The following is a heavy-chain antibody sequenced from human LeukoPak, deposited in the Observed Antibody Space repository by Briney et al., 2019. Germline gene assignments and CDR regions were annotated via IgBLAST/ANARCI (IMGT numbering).Heavy chain of an antibody. Sequence: VSVKVSCKVSGYTLTELSMHWVRQAPGKGLEWMGGFDPEDGETIYAQKFQGGVTMTEDTSTDTAYMELSSLRSEDTAVYYCARVDSSGWYWFDPWGQGTLVTVSS. CDR3: ARVDSSGWYWFDP. J-gene: IGHJ5*02. V-gene: IGHV1-24*01. CDR2: FDPEDGET. CDR1: GYTLTELS. D-gene: IGHD6-19*01.